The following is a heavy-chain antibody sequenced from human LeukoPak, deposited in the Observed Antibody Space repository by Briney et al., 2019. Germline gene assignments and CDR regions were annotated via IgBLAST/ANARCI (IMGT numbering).Heavy chain of an antibody. V-gene: IGHV4-4*07. J-gene: IGHJ4*02. Sequence: SGALSLTCTVSGGSISSYYWSWIRQPAGKGLEWIGRIYTSGSTNYNPSLKSRVPMSVDTSKNQFSLKLSSVTAADTAVYYCARAGSSDWYSDYWGQGTLVTVSS. CDR3: ARAGSSDWYSDY. D-gene: IGHD6-19*01. CDR1: GGSISSYY. CDR2: IYTSGST.